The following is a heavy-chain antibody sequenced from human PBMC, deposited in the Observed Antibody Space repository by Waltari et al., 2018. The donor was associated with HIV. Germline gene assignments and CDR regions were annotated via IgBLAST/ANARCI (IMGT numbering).Heavy chain of an antibody. Sequence: QLQLQESGPGLVTPSETLSLTCTVSGVSVRSPLYHWGWIRQPPGKGLEWIGNVYQSGITYYSPSLKSRVTISLDQPKNQFSLKVTSVAAADTAVYYCARLPKARGVAVDFWGHGTLVTVSS. J-gene: IGHJ4*01. D-gene: IGHD3-10*01. CDR1: GVSVRSPLYH. CDR2: VYQSGIT. CDR3: ARLPKARGVAVDF. V-gene: IGHV4-39*01.